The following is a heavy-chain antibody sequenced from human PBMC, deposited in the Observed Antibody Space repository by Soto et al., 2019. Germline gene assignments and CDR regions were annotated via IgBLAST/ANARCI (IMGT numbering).Heavy chain of an antibody. V-gene: IGHV1-24*01. CDR3: ARDRPCSGGSCYTEIFDYYYMDV. Sequence: ASVKVSCKVSGYTLTELSMHWVRQAPGKGLEWMGGFDPEDGETIYAQKFQGRVTMTTDTSTSTAYMELSSLRSDDTAVYYCARDRPCSGGSCYTEIFDYYYMDVWGKGTTVTVSS. CDR1: GYTLTELS. D-gene: IGHD2-15*01. CDR2: FDPEDGET. J-gene: IGHJ6*03.